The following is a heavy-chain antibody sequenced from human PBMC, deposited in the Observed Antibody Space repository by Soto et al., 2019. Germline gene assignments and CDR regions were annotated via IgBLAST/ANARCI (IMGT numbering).Heavy chain of an antibody. D-gene: IGHD6-19*01. CDR3: PRAHAAVGTFVY. V-gene: IGHV4-39*01. J-gene: IGHJ4*02. CDR2: IYYSGST. Sequence: SETLSLTCTVSGGSISSSSYDWGWILQPPGKGLEWIASIYYSGSTYSNPSLRRRAFISVDTYNTQFSLKLSPVTDADAVVYCCPRAHAAVGTFVYWGQGTLVTVSS. CDR1: GGSISSSSYD.